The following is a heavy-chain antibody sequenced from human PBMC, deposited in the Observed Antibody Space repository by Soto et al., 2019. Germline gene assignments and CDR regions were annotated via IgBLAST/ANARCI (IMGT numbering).Heavy chain of an antibody. CDR1: GFTFSSYD. V-gene: IGHV3-13*04. CDR3: ARAIGPTLFDY. D-gene: IGHD3-22*01. Sequence: LRLSCSASGFTFSSYDMHWVRQGPGKGLEWVSAIGTAGDTNYAGSVKGRFTISRENAKNSLFLQMNSLRAGDTAIYFCARAIGPTLFDYWGQGTLVTVSS. CDR2: IGTAGDT. J-gene: IGHJ4*02.